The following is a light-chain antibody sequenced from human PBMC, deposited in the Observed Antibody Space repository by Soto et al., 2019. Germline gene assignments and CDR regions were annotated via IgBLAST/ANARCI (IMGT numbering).Light chain of an antibody. Sequence: EIVMTQSPATLSVSPGERATLSCRASQSVVTNLAWYRQKPGQAPRLLIFGASTRATGIPARFRGSGSGTDFTLSISSLEPEDFAVYYCQQRTDRPPWTFGQGTKVDIK. V-gene: IGKV3D-15*01. CDR1: QSVVTN. CDR2: GAS. CDR3: QQRTDRPPWT. J-gene: IGKJ1*01.